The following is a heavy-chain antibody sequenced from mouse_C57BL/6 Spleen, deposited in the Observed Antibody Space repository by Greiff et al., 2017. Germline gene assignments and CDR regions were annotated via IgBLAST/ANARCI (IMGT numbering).Heavy chain of an antibody. V-gene: IGHV1-55*01. CDR3: ARGYCGSSYVGRYAIDY. J-gene: IGHJ4*01. D-gene: IGHD1-1*01. CDR1: GYTFTSYW. CDR2: IYPGSGST. Sequence: VQLQQPGAELVKPGASVKMSCKASGYTFTSYWITWVKQRPGQGLEWIGDIYPGSGSTNYNEKFKSKATLTVDTSSSTAYIQLSSLTSEDSAVYYCARGYCGSSYVGRYAIDYWDKGTSVTIST.